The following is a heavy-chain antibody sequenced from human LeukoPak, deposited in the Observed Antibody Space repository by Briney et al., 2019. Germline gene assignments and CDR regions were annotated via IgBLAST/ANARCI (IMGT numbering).Heavy chain of an antibody. V-gene: IGHV4-34*01. CDR3: ARVRALVVVVAAIDY. CDR2: INHSGST. J-gene: IGHJ4*02. D-gene: IGHD2-15*01. Sequence: SETLSLTCAVYGGSFSGYYWSWIRQPPGKGLEWIGEINHSGSTNYNPSLKSRVTISVDTSKNQFSLKLSSVTAADTAVYYCARVRALVVVVAAIDYWGQGTLVTVSS. CDR1: GGSFSGYY.